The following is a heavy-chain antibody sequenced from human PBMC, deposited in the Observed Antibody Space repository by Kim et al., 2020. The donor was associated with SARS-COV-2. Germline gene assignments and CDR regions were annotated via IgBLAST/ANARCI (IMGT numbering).Heavy chain of an antibody. D-gene: IGHD3-3*01. CDR3: ARDSVTWSGYYDDAFDI. J-gene: IGHJ3*02. CDR2: IYTSGST. V-gene: IGHV4-4*07. Sequence: SETLSLTCTVSGGSISSYYWSWIRQPAGKGLEWIGRIYTSGSTNYNPSLKSRVTMSVDTSKNQFSLKLSSVTAADTAVYYCARDSVTWSGYYDDAFDIWGQGTMVTVSS. CDR1: GGSISSYY.